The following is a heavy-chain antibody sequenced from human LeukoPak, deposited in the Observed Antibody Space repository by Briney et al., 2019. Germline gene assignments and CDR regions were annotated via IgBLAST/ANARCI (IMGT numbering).Heavy chain of an antibody. D-gene: IGHD4-17*01. CDR1: GFTFSSYE. Sequence: GGSLRLSCAASGFTFSSYEMNWVRQAPGKGLEWVSIISGGGGRSTYYAASVKGRFIISRDNSKSTLYLQMNSLRAEDTAVYYCAKGVTVTGPDDYFDYWGQGTLVTVSS. J-gene: IGHJ4*02. CDR2: ISGGGGRST. CDR3: AKGVTVTGPDDYFDY. V-gene: IGHV3-23*01.